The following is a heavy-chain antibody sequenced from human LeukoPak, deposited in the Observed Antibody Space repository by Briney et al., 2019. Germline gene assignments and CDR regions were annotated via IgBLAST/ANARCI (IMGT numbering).Heavy chain of an antibody. CDR3: AKGRGSSGWAGGFDI. V-gene: IGHV3-53*01. D-gene: IGHD6-19*01. Sequence: GGSLRLSCAAFGFTVSSNYMSWVRQAPGRGLEWVSVIYSGGSTYYADSVKGRFTISRDNSKNTVYLQMNSLRGEDTAVYYCAKGRGSSGWAGGFDIWGQGTMVTVSS. J-gene: IGHJ3*02. CDR2: IYSGGST. CDR1: GFTVSSNY.